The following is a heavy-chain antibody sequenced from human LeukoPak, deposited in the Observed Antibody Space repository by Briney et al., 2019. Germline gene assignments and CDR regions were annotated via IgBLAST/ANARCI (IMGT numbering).Heavy chain of an antibody. CDR2: FDPEDGET. J-gene: IGHJ6*02. D-gene: IGHD1-1*01. Sequence: ASVKVSCKASGYTFTGYYMHWVQQAPGQGLEWMGRFDPEDGETIYARKFQGRVTMTEDTSTDTAYMELSRLRSEDTAVYFCAVSLTTGGYYGMDVWGQGTTVTVSS. CDR1: GYTFTGYY. CDR3: AVSLTTGGYYGMDV. V-gene: IGHV1-24*01.